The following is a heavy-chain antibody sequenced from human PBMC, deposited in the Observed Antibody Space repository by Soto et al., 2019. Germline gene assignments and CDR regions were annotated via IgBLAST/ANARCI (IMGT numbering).Heavy chain of an antibody. CDR1: GGSVDSGSYS. V-gene: IGHV4-61*01. CDR3: ARSDSVVMTAAFDY. D-gene: IGHD2-21*02. CDR2: IYYTGNT. J-gene: IGHJ4*02. Sequence: QVHLQESGPGLVKPSGTLSLSCTVSGGSVDSGSYSWHWIRQPPGKEPEWIGFIYYTGNTRYNPSLKGRVSMSLDKSKNQFSLSVKSVTAADTAMYYCARSDSVVMTAAFDYWGRGTLVTVSS.